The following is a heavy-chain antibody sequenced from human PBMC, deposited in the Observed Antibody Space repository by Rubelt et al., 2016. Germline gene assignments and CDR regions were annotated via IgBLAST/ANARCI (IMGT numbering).Heavy chain of an antibody. CDR1: GFTFSTYN. J-gene: IGHJ6*02. V-gene: IGHV3-48*04. CDR2: ISSSGGTK. D-gene: IGHD1-14*01. CDR3: ARDIRSTYMDA. Sequence: EVQLLESGGGLEQPGGSLRLSCAASGFTFSTYNMNWVRQAPGKGLEWISYISSSGGTKYYADSVKGRFTISRDNAKNSLYLQMNSLRAEDTAIYYCARDIRSTYMDAWGQGTTVTVSS.